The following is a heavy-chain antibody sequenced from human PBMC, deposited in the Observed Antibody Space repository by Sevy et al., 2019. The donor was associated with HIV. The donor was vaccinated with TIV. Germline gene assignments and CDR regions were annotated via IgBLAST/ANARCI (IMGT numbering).Heavy chain of an antibody. V-gene: IGHV3-48*02. CDR1: GFNFRNYS. D-gene: IGHD2-15*01. CDR2: TSSGSGTI. Sequence: GGSLRLSCAASGFNFRNYSMTWVRQAPGKGLDWVSYTSSGSGTIHYADSVKDRFTISRDNAKNSLFLQMNSLRDEDTAIYYCARPYCSGDDCYSELDYWGQGILVTVSS. CDR3: ARPYCSGDDCYSELDY. J-gene: IGHJ4*02.